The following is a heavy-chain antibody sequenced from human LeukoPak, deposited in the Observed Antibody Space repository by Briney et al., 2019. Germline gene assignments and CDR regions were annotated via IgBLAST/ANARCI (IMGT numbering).Heavy chain of an antibody. CDR3: ARYSSWSRDY. J-gene: IGHJ4*02. CDR2: ISSSSSTI. V-gene: IGHV3-48*01. D-gene: IGHD6-13*01. Sequence: WVSYISSSSSTIYYADSVKGRFTISRDNAKNSLYLQMNSLRAEDTAVYYCARYSSWSRDYWGQGTLVTVSS.